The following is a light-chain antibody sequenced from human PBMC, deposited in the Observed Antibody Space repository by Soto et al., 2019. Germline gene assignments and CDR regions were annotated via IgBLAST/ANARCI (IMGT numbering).Light chain of an antibody. V-gene: IGKV3-20*01. J-gene: IGKJ3*01. CDR2: GAS. CDR3: QQYDTSPIFT. CDR1: QSVRGRY. Sequence: EIVLTQSPGTLSLSPGERAALSCRASQSVRGRYLAWYQQRPCQAHRLLIYGASGRATGIPDRFTGSGSGTDFTLTISRLEPEDFAVYYCQQYDTSPIFTSGPGTKLDIK.